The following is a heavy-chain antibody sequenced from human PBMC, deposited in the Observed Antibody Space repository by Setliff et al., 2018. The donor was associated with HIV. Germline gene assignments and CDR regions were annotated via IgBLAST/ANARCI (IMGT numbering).Heavy chain of an antibody. CDR2: VYHSGST. D-gene: IGHD3-3*01. CDR1: GYSISTAYY. Sequence: SETLSLTCAVSGYSISTAYYWGWIRQPPGKGLEWIGSVYHSGSTYYNPSLKSRVTISVDMSNNQFSLKVTSVTAADAAVYYCMRGRSITIFGVAYFDFWGQGTQVTVSS. CDR3: MRGRSITIFGVAYFDF. V-gene: IGHV4-38-2*01. J-gene: IGHJ4*02.